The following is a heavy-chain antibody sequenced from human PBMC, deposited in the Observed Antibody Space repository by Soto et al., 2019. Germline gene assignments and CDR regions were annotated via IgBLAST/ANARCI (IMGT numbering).Heavy chain of an antibody. J-gene: IGHJ4*02. D-gene: IGHD3-10*01. CDR1: GYTFTSYG. CDR2: ISAYNGNT. CDR3: ARVYRITMVRGELSEY. Sequence: QVQLVQSGAEVKQPGASVKVSCKASGYTFTSYGISWVRQAPGQGLEWMGWISAYNGNTNYAQKLQGRVTMTTDTSTSTAYMELRSLRSDDTAVYYCARVYRITMVRGELSEYWGQGTLVTVSS. V-gene: IGHV1-18*01.